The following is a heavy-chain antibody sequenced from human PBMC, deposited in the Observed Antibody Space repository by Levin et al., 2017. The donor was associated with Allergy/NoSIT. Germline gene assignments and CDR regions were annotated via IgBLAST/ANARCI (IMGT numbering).Heavy chain of an antibody. Sequence: SETLSLTCIVSGDSIRSSNYYWGWIRQPPGTGLEWIGDIYYSGNTDYSPSLKSRVTMSVDTSKNHFSLKLTSVTAADTAVYYCAREVGRSGYFDYWGQGTLVTVSS. J-gene: IGHJ4*02. CDR2: IYYSGNT. V-gene: IGHV4-39*07. D-gene: IGHD2-15*01. CDR1: GDSIRSSNYY. CDR3: AREVGRSGYFDY.